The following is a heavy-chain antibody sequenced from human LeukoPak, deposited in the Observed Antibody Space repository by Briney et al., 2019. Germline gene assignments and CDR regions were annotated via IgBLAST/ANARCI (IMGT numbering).Heavy chain of an antibody. Sequence: GGSLRLSCAACGFTFRSYWMSWVRQAPGKGLKWVANIKQDGSEKYYVDSVKGRFTVSRDNAKNSLYLQMNSLRAEDTAVYYCARIRYYYDSNSGWFDPWGQGTLVTVSS. D-gene: IGHD3-22*01. J-gene: IGHJ5*02. CDR2: IKQDGSEK. CDR1: GFTFRSYW. V-gene: IGHV3-7*01. CDR3: ARIRYYYDSNSGWFDP.